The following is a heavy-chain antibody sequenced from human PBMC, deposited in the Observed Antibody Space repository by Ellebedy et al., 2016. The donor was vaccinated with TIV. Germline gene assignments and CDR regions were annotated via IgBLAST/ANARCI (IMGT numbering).Heavy chain of an antibody. D-gene: IGHD2-8*02. CDR3: ARGYTGFTA. V-gene: IGHV6-1*01. CDR2: TFFRSKWYN. Sequence: SQTLSLTXAISGDSVSSNNAAWNWFRQSPSRGLEWLGRTFFRSKWYNDYAVSVKSRITISPDTSKNQVSLQLIFVSPEDTAVYYCARGYTGFTAWGQGTLVTVSS. J-gene: IGHJ5*02. CDR1: GDSVSSNNAA.